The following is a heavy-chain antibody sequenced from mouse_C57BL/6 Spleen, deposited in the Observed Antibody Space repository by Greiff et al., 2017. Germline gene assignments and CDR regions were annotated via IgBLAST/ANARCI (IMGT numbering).Heavy chain of an antibody. CDR1: GYTFTDYY. D-gene: IGHD2-4*01. J-gene: IGHJ3*01. V-gene: IGHV1-26*01. CDR2: INPNNGGT. CDR3: ARGGYDSPIAY. Sequence: VQLQQSGPELVKPGASVKISCKASGYTFTDYYMNWVKQSHGKSLEWIGDINPNNGGTSYNQKFKGKATLNVDKSSSTAYMELRSLTSEDSAVYYCARGGYDSPIAYWGQGTLVTVSA.